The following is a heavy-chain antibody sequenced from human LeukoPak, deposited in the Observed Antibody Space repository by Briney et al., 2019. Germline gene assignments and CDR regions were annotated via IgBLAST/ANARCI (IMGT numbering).Heavy chain of an antibody. J-gene: IGHJ4*02. D-gene: IGHD1-26*01. Sequence: GGSLRLSCAASGFTFSGSAMHWVRQASGKGLEWVGRIRSKANSYATAYAASGKGRFTISRDDSKNTAYLQMNSLKTEDTAVYYCTRREVGATVDYWGQGTLVTVSS. CDR1: GFTFSGSA. CDR3: TRREVGATVDY. CDR2: IRSKANSYAT. V-gene: IGHV3-73*01.